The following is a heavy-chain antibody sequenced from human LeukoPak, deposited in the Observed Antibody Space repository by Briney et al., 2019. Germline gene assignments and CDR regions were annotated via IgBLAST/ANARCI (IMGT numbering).Heavy chain of an antibody. V-gene: IGHV3-9*01. Sequence: GGSLRLSCAASGFTFDDYAMHWVRQAPGKGLEWVSGISCNSGSIGYADSVKGRFTISRDNAKNSLYLQMNSLRAEDTALYYCAKDLIIRYCSGGSCYSGYYGMDVWGQGTTVTVSS. CDR1: GFTFDDYA. J-gene: IGHJ6*02. CDR3: AKDLIIRYCSGGSCYSGYYGMDV. D-gene: IGHD2-15*01. CDR2: ISCNSGSI.